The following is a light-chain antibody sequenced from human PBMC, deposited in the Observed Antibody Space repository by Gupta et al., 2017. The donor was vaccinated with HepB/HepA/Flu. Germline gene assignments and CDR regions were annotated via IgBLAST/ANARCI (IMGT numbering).Light chain of an antibody. V-gene: IGLV2-11*01. CDR1: SSDVGGYNY. CDR2: DVN. Sequence: QSALTQPRSVSGSPGQSVTISCTGTSSDVGGYNYVSWYQQHPGRVPKLMIYDVNNRPAGVPDLFSGSKSGNTASLTISGLQAEDETYYYCCSYAGSYTWVFGGGTKLTVL. CDR3: CSYAGSYTWV. J-gene: IGLJ3*02.